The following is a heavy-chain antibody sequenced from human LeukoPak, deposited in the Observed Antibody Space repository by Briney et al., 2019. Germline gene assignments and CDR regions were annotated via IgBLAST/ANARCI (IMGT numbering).Heavy chain of an antibody. CDR1: TFTFSSYG. CDR2: IQYDGNKR. J-gene: IGHJ4*02. V-gene: IGHV3-30*02. CDR3: ANTMYSSAWSPFDY. D-gene: IGHD6-19*01. Sequence: PGGSLGLSCAASTFTFSSYGMHWVRQAPGKGLEWVAFIQYDGNKRYYADSVKGRFTISRDNSKNTLYLQMNSLRPEDTAIYYCANTMYSSAWSPFDYWGRGTLVTVSS.